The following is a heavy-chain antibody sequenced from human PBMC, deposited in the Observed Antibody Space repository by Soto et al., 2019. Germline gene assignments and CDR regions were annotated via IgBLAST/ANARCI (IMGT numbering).Heavy chain of an antibody. V-gene: IGHV4-31*03. CDR2: SYYSGST. CDR1: GGSISRGGYY. D-gene: IGHD3-3*01. Sequence: TLSLTCTFSGGSISRGGYYWSWIRQHPGKGLEWIGDSYYSGSTYYNPSLKSRFTISVYTSKNQFSLKLSSVTAADTAVYYCARGAPYYDFWSAYRNPPTRAEYLQHWGQGTLVTVYS. CDR3: ARGAPYYDFWSAYRNPPTRAEYLQH. J-gene: IGHJ1*01.